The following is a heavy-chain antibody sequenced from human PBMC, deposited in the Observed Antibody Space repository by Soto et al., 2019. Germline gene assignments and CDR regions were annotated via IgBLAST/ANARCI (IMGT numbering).Heavy chain of an antibody. D-gene: IGHD6-13*01. Sequence: ASVKVSCKASGYSLSGYYLHWVRQAPGQGPEWMGWINPNSGGTKYVQKFQGRVTMTRDTSISTVYLELSRLKSDDPAVYYCARGGGIAAPGPNWFDPWGQGTLVTVSS. CDR2: INPNSGGT. J-gene: IGHJ5*02. CDR3: ARGGGIAAPGPNWFDP. CDR1: GYSLSGYY. V-gene: IGHV1-2*02.